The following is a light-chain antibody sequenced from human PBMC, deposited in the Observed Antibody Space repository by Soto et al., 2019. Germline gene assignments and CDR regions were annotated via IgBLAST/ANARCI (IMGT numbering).Light chain of an antibody. CDR2: GAS. J-gene: IGKJ4*01. CDR3: QQYNNWPPLT. V-gene: IGKV3-15*01. Sequence: EIVMTQSPATLSVSPGERATLSCMASQSVSSNLAWYQQKPGQAPRLLIYGASTRATGIPARFSGSGSETEFTLTISSLQSEDFAVYYCQQYNNWPPLTFGGGTKVEIK. CDR1: QSVSSN.